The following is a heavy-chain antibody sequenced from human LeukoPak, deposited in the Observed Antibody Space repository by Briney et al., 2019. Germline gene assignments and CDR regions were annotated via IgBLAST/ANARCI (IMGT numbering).Heavy chain of an antibody. CDR3: AKTDYYGSGSYQYYFDY. D-gene: IGHD3-10*01. J-gene: IGHJ4*02. CDR1: GFTFSGYT. CDR2: ISSSSSSI. Sequence: GGSLRLSCAASGFTFSGYTMNWVRQAPGKGLEWVSSISSSSSSIYYADSVKGRFTISRDNAKNSLYLQMNSLRAEDTALYYCAKTDYYGSGSYQYYFDYWGQGTLVTVSS. V-gene: IGHV3-21*04.